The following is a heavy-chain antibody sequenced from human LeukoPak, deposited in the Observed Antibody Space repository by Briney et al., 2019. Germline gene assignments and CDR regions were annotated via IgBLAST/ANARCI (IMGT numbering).Heavy chain of an antibody. V-gene: IGHV4-39*02. CDR3: ARSSGTGTFSY. D-gene: IGHD6-25*01. J-gene: IGHJ4*02. Sequence: PSATLSLTCTVSGDSISRSTYYWAWIRQPPGKGLEWIGSVYYGRSPYYNPSLESRATISVDTSKNHFSLKMSSVTAADTAVYYCARSSGTGTFSYWGQGTLVTVSS. CDR2: VYYGRSP. CDR1: GDSISRSTYY.